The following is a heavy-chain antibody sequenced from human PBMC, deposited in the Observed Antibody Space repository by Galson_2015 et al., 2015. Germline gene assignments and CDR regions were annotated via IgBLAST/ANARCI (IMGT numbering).Heavy chain of an antibody. J-gene: IGHJ4*02. V-gene: IGHV1-8*02. CDR2: MNPNSGNT. Sequence: SVKVSCKASGYTFTSYYMHWVRQATGQGLEWMGWMNPNSGNTGYAQKFQGRVTMTRNTSISTAYMELSSLRSEDTAVYYCARASKRRFITGTTGLSYWGQGTLVTVSS. CDR3: ARASKRRFITGTTGLSY. CDR1: GYTFTSYY. D-gene: IGHD1-20*01.